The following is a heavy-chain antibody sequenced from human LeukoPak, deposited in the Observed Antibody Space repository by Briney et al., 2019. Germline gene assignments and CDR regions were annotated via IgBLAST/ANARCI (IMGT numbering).Heavy chain of an antibody. D-gene: IGHD6-6*01. J-gene: IGHJ5*02. CDR1: GFTFSSYW. Sequence: PGGSLRLSCAASGFTFSSYWMSWVRQAPGKGLEWVANIKQDGSEKYYVDSVKGRFTISRDNAKNSLYLQMNSLRAEDTAVYYCASDHSSIAAWIVWFDPWGQGTLVTVSS. V-gene: IGHV3-7*01. CDR2: IKQDGSEK. CDR3: ASDHSSIAAWIVWFDP.